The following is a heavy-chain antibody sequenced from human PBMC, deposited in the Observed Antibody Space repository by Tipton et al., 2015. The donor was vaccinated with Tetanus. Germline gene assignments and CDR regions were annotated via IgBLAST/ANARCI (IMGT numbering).Heavy chain of an antibody. V-gene: IGHV3-9*01. D-gene: IGHD3-16*01. J-gene: IGHJ6*02. Sequence: SLRLSCAASGFAFNDQAMHWVRQAPGKGLEWVSAISWNSDTIVYADSVKGRFTISRDNAKNSLYLQMDSLRPEDTALYYCVRNVGGRLSYHYGMDVWGQGTPVTVSS. CDR2: ISWNSDTI. CDR1: GFAFNDQA. CDR3: VRNVGGRLSYHYGMDV.